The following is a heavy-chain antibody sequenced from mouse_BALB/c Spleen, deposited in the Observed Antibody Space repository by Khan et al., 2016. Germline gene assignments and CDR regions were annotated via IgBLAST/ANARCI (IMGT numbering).Heavy chain of an antibody. Sequence: EVQLQESGPSLVKPSQTLSLTCSVTGDSITSGYWNWIRKFPGNKLEYMGYISYSGITYYSPSLKSRISITRDTSKNQYFLHLSSVTTEDTATYFCASYLLNYCDYWGQGTTLTVSS. D-gene: IGHD2-1*01. V-gene: IGHV3-8*02. CDR2: ISYSGIT. J-gene: IGHJ2*01. CDR3: ASYLLNYCDY. CDR1: GDSITSGY.